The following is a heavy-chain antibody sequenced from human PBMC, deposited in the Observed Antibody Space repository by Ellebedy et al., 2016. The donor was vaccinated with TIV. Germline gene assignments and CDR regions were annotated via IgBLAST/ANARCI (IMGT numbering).Heavy chain of an antibody. CDR3: ATKPRGYSYGPVDY. V-gene: IGHV3-30*03. CDR2: ISYDGSNK. CDR1: GFTFSSYG. Sequence: GGSLRLSCAASGFTFSSYGMHWVRQAPGKGLEWVAVISYDGSNKYYADSVKGRFTISRDNSKNTLYLQMNSLRAEATAVYYCATKPRGYSYGPVDYWGQGTLVTVSS. D-gene: IGHD5-18*01. J-gene: IGHJ4*02.